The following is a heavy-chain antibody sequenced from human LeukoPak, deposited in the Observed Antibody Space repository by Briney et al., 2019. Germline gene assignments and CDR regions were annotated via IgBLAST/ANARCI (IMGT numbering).Heavy chain of an antibody. Sequence: GGSLRLSCAASGFTFSSYSMNWVRQAPGKGLEWVSSISSSSSYIYYADSVKGRFTISRDNAKNSLYLQMNSLRAEDTAVYYCAGDYGAGPGLADYWGQGTLVTVSS. V-gene: IGHV3-21*01. CDR2: ISSSSSYI. CDR3: AGDYGAGPGLADY. D-gene: IGHD4-17*01. CDR1: GFTFSSYS. J-gene: IGHJ4*02.